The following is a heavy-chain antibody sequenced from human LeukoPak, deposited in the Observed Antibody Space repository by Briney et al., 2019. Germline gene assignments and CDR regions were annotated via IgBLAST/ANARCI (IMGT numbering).Heavy chain of an antibody. D-gene: IGHD3-3*01. J-gene: IGHJ4*02. Sequence: GGSLRLSCAASGFTFSSYSMNWVRQAPGKGLEWVSSISSSSSYIYYADSVKGRFTISRDNAKNSLYLQMNSLRAEDTAVYYCAREGVLRFLEWPRADYFDYWGQGTLVTVSS. V-gene: IGHV3-21*01. CDR3: AREGVLRFLEWPRADYFDY. CDR2: ISSSSSYI. CDR1: GFTFSSYS.